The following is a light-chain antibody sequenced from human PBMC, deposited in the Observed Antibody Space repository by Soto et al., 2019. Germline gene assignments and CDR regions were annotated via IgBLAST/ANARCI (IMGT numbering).Light chain of an antibody. Sequence: DIQMTQSPSTLSASVGDRVTITCRASQSISSWLAWYQQKPGKAPKLLIYAASTLQSGVPSRFSGSGSGTEFTLTINRLEPEDFAVYYCEQYDKSITFGGGTKVDI. CDR3: EQYDKSIT. V-gene: IGKV1-5*01. CDR1: QSISSW. CDR2: AAS. J-gene: IGKJ4*01.